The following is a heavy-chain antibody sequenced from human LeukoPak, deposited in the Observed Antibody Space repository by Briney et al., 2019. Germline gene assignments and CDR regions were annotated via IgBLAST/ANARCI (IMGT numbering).Heavy chain of an antibody. CDR3: ARLRAFDV. Sequence: GGSLRLSCVYSGFTFSSHWMSWVRQAPGKGLEWVANIKEDGSERHYVDSVKGRFTISRDNARDSLYLQMDSLRAEDTAVYFCARLRAFDVWGQGTSVIVSS. CDR2: IKEDGSER. J-gene: IGHJ3*01. CDR1: GFTFSSHW. V-gene: IGHV3-7*03.